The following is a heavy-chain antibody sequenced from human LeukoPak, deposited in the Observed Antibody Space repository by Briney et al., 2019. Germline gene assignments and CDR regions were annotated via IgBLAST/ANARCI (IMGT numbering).Heavy chain of an antibody. CDR3: ARGPQYSSSWYGY. Sequence: PSETLSLTCAVYGGSFSGYYWSWIRQPPGKGLEWIGEINHSGSTNYNPSLKSRVTISVDTSKNQFSLKLSSVPAADTAVYYCARGPQYSSSWYGYWGQGTLVTVSS. CDR1: GGSFSGYY. CDR2: INHSGST. V-gene: IGHV4-34*01. D-gene: IGHD6-13*01. J-gene: IGHJ4*02.